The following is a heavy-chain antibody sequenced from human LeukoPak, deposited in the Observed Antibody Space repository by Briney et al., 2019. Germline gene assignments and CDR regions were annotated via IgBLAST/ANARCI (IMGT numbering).Heavy chain of an antibody. Sequence: PGGSLRLSCAASGFTFSSYAMSWVRQAPGKGLEWVSGSVSGGSTHYADSVKGRFTISRDNSKNTLYLQMNSLRAEDTAVYYCAKDFWSGYYPNYWGQGTLVTVSS. CDR2: SVSGGST. J-gene: IGHJ4*02. V-gene: IGHV3-23*01. CDR3: AKDFWSGYYPNY. CDR1: GFTFSSYA. D-gene: IGHD3-3*01.